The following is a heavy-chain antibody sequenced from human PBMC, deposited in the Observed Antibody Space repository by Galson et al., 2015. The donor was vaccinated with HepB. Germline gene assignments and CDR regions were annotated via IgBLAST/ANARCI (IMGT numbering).Heavy chain of an antibody. Sequence: SVKVSCKASGYTFTSYAMHWVRQAPGQRLEWMGWINAGNGNTKYSQKFQGRVTITRDTSASTAYMELSSLRSEDTAVYYCARDFPGDYGYYYMDVWGKGTTVTVSS. J-gene: IGHJ6*03. D-gene: IGHD4-17*01. CDR1: GYTFTSYA. CDR2: INAGNGNT. CDR3: ARDFPGDYGYYYMDV. V-gene: IGHV1-3*01.